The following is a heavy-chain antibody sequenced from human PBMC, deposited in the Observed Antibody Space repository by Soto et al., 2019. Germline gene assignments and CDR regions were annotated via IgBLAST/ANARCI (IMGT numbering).Heavy chain of an antibody. V-gene: IGHV3-74*01. CDR1: GFTFSRFW. Sequence: GGSLRLSCAASGFTFSRFWMHWVRQAPGKGLVWVAHIHSDGSSTSYADFVKGRFTISRDSAKNTVYLQMNSLRAEDTAMYYCIRDFGEVGSTAAFDIWGHGTMVTVSS. D-gene: IGHD1-26*01. CDR2: IHSDGSST. CDR3: IRDFGEVGSTAAFDI. J-gene: IGHJ3*02.